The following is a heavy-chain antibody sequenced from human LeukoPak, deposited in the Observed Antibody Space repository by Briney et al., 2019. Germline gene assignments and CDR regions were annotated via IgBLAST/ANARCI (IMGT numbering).Heavy chain of an antibody. J-gene: IGHJ4*02. CDR3: ATIKYSSRWYYFDH. V-gene: IGHV4-4*02. CDR1: GGSISSSNW. D-gene: IGHD6-13*01. Sequence: SGTLSLTCAVSGGSISSSNWWSWVRQPPGKGLEWIGEIYHSGSTNYNPSLESRVTISVDTSKSQFSLKLSSVTAADTAVYYCATIKYSSRWYYFDHWGQGTLVTVSS. CDR2: IYHSGST.